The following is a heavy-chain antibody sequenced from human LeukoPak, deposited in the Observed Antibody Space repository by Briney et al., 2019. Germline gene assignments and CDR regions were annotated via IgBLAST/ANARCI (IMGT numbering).Heavy chain of an antibody. CDR3: AARPRMPPQFDN. V-gene: IGHV3-23*01. J-gene: IGHJ4*02. D-gene: IGHD2-2*01. Sequence: GGSLRLSCAGSGFTFSSYPMSWVRQAPGKGLQWVSAISNGGGSAYYADSVKGRFTISRDNSKSTLYLQMNSLRAEDTVIYYCAARPRMPPQFDNWGQGTLVTVSS. CDR2: ISNGGGSA. CDR1: GFTFSSYP.